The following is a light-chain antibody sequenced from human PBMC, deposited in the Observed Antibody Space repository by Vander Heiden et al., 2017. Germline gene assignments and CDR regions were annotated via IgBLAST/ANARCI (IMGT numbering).Light chain of an antibody. J-gene: IGKJ1*01. CDR2: GAS. Sequence: DIVLTQSPGTLSLSPGERATLSCRASQSVSSSYLAWYQQKPGQAPRLLNYGASSRATGIPDRFSSSGSGKDFTLTISRLEPEDFAVYYCQQYGSSPTFGQGTKVEIK. CDR1: QSVSSSY. CDR3: QQYGSSPT. V-gene: IGKV3-20*01.